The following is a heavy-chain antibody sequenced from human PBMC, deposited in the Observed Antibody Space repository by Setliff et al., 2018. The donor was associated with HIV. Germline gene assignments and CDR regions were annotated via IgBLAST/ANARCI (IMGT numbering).Heavy chain of an antibody. Sequence: ASVKVSCKVSGYTLTEVSRHWVRQAPGKGLEWMGGIDPEDGEIIYAQKFQGRLTMTEDTFRDTAYMELSSLRSEDTAVYYCASLRDYYDSSGTDYWGQGTLVTVSS. CDR3: ASLRDYYDSSGTDY. J-gene: IGHJ4*02. V-gene: IGHV1-24*01. D-gene: IGHD3-22*01. CDR2: IDPEDGEI. CDR1: GYTLTEVS.